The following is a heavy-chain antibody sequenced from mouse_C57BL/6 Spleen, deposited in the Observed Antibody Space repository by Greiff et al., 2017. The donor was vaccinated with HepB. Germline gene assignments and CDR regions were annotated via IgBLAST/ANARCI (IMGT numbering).Heavy chain of an antibody. Sequence: VQLQQSGPELVKPGASVKISCKASGYAFSSSWMNWVKQRPGKGLEWIGRIYPGDGDTNYNGKFKGKATLTADKSSSTAYMQLSSLTSEDSAVYFCARMSDHDGYFDVWGTGTTVTVSS. V-gene: IGHV1-82*01. D-gene: IGHD2-12*01. CDR3: ARMSDHDGYFDV. CDR2: IYPGDGDT. J-gene: IGHJ1*03. CDR1: GYAFSSSW.